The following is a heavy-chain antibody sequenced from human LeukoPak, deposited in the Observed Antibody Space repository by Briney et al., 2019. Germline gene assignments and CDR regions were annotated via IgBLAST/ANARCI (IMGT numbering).Heavy chain of an antibody. CDR1: GFIFSSYG. Sequence: GGSLRLSCAASGFIFSSYGMHWVRQAPGKGLEWVAVIWHDGSNRHYVDSVKGRFTISRDNPKNTLYLQMNSLRAEDTALYFCAKKAQYNGNYPLDYWGQGTLVTVSS. CDR3: AKKAQYNGNYPLDY. V-gene: IGHV3-33*03. J-gene: IGHJ4*02. D-gene: IGHD1-26*01. CDR2: IWHDGSNR.